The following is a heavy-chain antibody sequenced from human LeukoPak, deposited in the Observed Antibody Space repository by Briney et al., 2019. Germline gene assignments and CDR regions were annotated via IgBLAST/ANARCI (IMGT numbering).Heavy chain of an antibody. CDR2: IYSGGST. V-gene: IGHV3-53*01. CDR1: GFTVSSKY. CDR3: ALYGSGSYWRYFDY. Sequence: HPGGSLRLSCAASGFTVSSKYMSWVRQAPGKGLGWVSVIYSGGSTYYADSVKGRFTISRDNSKNTLYLQMNSLRAEDTAVYYCALYGSGSYWRYFDYWGQGTLVTVSS. D-gene: IGHD3-10*01. J-gene: IGHJ4*02.